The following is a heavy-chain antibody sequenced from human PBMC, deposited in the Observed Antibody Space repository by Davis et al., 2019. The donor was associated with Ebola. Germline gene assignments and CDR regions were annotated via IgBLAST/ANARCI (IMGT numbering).Heavy chain of an antibody. J-gene: IGHJ4*02. D-gene: IGHD3-10*01. Sequence: GESLKISCAASGFTFTSHAMSWVRQAPGKGLEWVSVIYSGGSTYYADSVKGRFTISRDNAKNTLYLQMNSLRAEDTAVYYCAGEVWSSIDYWGQGTLVTVSS. CDR1: GFTFTSHA. CDR2: IYSGGST. CDR3: AGEVWSSIDY. V-gene: IGHV3-66*01.